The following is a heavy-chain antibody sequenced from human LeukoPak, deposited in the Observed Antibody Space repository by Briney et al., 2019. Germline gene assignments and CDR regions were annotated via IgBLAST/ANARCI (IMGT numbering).Heavy chain of an antibody. V-gene: IGHV3-48*03. CDR3: AKDQLRIVVVPAATLN. D-gene: IGHD2-2*01. J-gene: IGHJ4*02. CDR1: GFTFSNYE. CDR2: INIGGSTI. Sequence: GGSLRLSCAASGFTFSNYEMNWVRRAPGKGLEWVSYINIGGSTIYYADSVRGRFTISRDNAKNTLYLQMNSLRAEDTAVYYCAKDQLRIVVVPAATLNWGQGTLVTVSS.